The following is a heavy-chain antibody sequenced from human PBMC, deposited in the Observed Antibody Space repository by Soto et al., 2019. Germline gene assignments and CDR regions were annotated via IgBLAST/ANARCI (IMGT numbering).Heavy chain of an antibody. V-gene: IGHV3-15*07. D-gene: IGHD3-3*01. CDR3: NSYPDFWGGHTPL. CDR2: VKSKADGGTA. Sequence: EVQLVESGGGLVQPGGSLRLSCAASGFSITNTWMHWVRQAPGKGLEWVGRVKSKADGGTADYAAPVKGRFTVSRDDSKNTQYLQMNRLKMEDTAVYYCNSYPDFWGGHTPLWGQGTLVTGSS. J-gene: IGHJ4*02. CDR1: GFSITNTW.